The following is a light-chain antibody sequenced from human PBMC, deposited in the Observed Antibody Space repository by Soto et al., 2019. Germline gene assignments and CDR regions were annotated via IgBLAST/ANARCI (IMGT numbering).Light chain of an antibody. Sequence: DIQITHSPSSLSASVGDRVTITCWATQSIGTYLNWYQERPGKVPKLLIYAASSLQSGVPSRFSGSGSGTHFTLTISSLQPEDSATYSCQQSYSNPTFGQGTKVEIK. CDR3: QQSYSNPT. CDR1: QSIGTY. J-gene: IGKJ1*01. V-gene: IGKV1-39*01. CDR2: AAS.